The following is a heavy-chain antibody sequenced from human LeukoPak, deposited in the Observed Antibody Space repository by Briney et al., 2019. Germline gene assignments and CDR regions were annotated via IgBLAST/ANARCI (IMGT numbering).Heavy chain of an antibody. CDR3: ARGEVVGDTIYYFDS. CDR2: IIPILGIA. D-gene: IGHD1-26*01. Sequence: SVKVSCKASGGTFSSHAISWVRQAPGQGLEWMGRIIPILGIANYAQKFQGRVTITADKSTSTAYMELSSLRSEDTAVYYCARGEVVGDTIYYFDSWGQGTLVTVSS. V-gene: IGHV1-69*04. J-gene: IGHJ4*02. CDR1: GGTFSSHA.